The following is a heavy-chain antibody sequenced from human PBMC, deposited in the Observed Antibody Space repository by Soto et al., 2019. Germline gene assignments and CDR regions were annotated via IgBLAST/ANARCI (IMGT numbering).Heavy chain of an antibody. Sequence: QVQLVESGGGVVQPGRSLRLSCAASGFTFDKFDMHWVRQAPGNGLQRVSVTSYDGDKKYYAASVKGRFTISRDNSNNTLHLLMNNLRDDDTAVYYCVREGGAPSAIGHYYYGMDGWGQGTAVTVSS. D-gene: IGHD2-2*02. J-gene: IGHJ6*02. CDR2: TSYDGDKK. CDR1: GFTFDKFD. V-gene: IGHV3-30-3*01. CDR3: VREGGAPSAIGHYYYGMDG.